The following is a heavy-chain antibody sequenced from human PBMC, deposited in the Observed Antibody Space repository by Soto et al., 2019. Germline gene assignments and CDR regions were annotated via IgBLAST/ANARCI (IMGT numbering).Heavy chain of an antibody. CDR3: ASVPTWCGSSSCYTEGFDS. CDR1: GFVFSDYA. Sequence: EVQLLDSGGGWVQPGGSLRLSCVASGFVFSDYAMSWVRQAPGKGLEWVSAISAGGSDTYYADSVKGRFTVSSVNSKNTLYLQMNTLRAEDTAIYYCASVPTWCGSSSCYTEGFDSWGQGTLVTVSS. V-gene: IGHV3-23*01. CDR2: ISAGGSDT. J-gene: IGHJ5*01. D-gene: IGHD2-2*01.